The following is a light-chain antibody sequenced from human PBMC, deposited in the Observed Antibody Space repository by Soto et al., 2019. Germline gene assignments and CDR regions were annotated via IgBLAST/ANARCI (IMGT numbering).Light chain of an antibody. CDR2: AAS. V-gene: IGKV1-39*01. CDR1: QSISNH. CDR3: QQSYSSPPT. J-gene: IGKJ1*01. Sequence: DIHMAQAPYSLSSSVEDRVIITFRASQSISNHLNWYQQKPGKAPKLLIFAASSLQSGVPSRFSGSRSGPDFTLTISSLQPEDFATYYCQQSYSSPPTFGQGTKVDIK.